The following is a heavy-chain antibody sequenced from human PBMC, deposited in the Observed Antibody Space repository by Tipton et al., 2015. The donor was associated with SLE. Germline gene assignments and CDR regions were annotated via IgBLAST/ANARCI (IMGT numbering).Heavy chain of an antibody. CDR2: IYYSGST. Sequence: LRLSCTVSGGSISSYYWSWIRQPPGKGLEWIGYIYYSGSTNYNPSLKSRVTISLDMSKNQFSLKLSSVTAADTAVYYCASSGRVRGVIKGNWFDPWGQGTLVIVSS. V-gene: IGHV4-59*01. D-gene: IGHD3-10*01. CDR1: GGSISSYY. J-gene: IGHJ5*02. CDR3: ASSGRVRGVIKGNWFDP.